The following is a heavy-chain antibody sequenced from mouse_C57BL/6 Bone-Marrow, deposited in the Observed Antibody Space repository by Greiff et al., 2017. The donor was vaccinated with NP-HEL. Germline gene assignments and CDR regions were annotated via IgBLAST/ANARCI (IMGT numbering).Heavy chain of an antibody. V-gene: IGHV5-6*01. CDR2: ISSGGSYT. CDR3: ASPYDYDVAWFAY. CDR1: GFTFSSYG. Sequence: EVNLVESGGNLVKPGGSLKLSCAASGFTFSSYGMSWVRQTPDKRLEWVATISSGGSYTYYPDSVKGRFTISRDNAKNTLYLQMSSLKSEDTAMYYCASPYDYDVAWFAYWGQGTLVTVSA. D-gene: IGHD2-4*01. J-gene: IGHJ3*01.